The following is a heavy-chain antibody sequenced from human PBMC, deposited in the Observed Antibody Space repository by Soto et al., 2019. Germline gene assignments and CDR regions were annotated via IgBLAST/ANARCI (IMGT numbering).Heavy chain of an antibody. J-gene: IGHJ4*01. CDR3: ANDGGWHFGY. CDR1: GFMFSIHW. Sequence: EVQLVESGGGLVQSGGSLRLSCAASGFMFSIHWMTWLRQAPGKGLEWVATIKPDGGAKYYMDSAKGRFTISRDNAKNSLYLQVNSLRDEDTAVYYCANDGGWHFGYWGQGTLVTVSS. CDR2: IKPDGGAK. V-gene: IGHV3-7*01. D-gene: IGHD6-19*01.